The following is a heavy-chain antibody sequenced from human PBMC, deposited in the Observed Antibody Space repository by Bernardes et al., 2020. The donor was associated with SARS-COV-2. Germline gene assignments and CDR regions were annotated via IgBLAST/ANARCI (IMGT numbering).Heavy chain of an antibody. Sequence: ASVKVSCKVSGYTLTEFSMHWVRQAPGKGLEWMGGFDPEDDETIYAQKFQGRVTMTDDTSTDTAYMELSSLRSEDTAVYYCATGPLYNNNWCLTFDYWGQGTLVTVSS. CDR3: ATGPLYNNNWCLTFDY. D-gene: IGHD1-20*01. J-gene: IGHJ4*02. CDR1: GYTLTEFS. V-gene: IGHV1-24*01. CDR2: FDPEDDET.